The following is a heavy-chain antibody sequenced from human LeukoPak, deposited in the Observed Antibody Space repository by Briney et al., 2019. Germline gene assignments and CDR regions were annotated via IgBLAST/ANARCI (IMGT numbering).Heavy chain of an antibody. V-gene: IGHV4-34*01. CDR3: ARGPYYDPLP. CDR2: INHSGST. CDR1: GGSFSGYY. D-gene: IGHD3-22*01. Sequence: SETLSLTCAVYGGSFSGYYWSWIRQPPGKGLEWIGEINHSGSTNYNPSLKGRVTISVDTSKNQFSLKLSSVTAADTAVYYCARGPYYDPLPWGQGTLVTVSS. J-gene: IGHJ4*02.